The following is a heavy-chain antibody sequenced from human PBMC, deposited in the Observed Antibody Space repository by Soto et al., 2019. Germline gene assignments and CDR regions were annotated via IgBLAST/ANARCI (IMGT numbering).Heavy chain of an antibody. J-gene: IGHJ6*02. CDR1: GYTFSDYG. CDR2: ISAYNGNT. V-gene: IGHV1-18*01. Sequence: ASVKVSCKTSGYTFSDYGVSWVRQAPGQGLEWMGWISAYNGNTNYAQKLQGRVTMTTDTSTSTAYMELRSLRSDDTAVYYCAREPRGMDVWGQGTTVTVSS. CDR3: AREPRGMDV.